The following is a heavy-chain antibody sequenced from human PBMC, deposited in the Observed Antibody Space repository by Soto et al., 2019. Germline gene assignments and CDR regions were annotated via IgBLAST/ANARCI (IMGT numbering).Heavy chain of an antibody. Sequence: QVQLVQSGAEVKKPGASVKVSCKASGYTFTSYGISWVRQAPGQGLEWMGWISAYNGNTNYAQKLQGRVTMTTDTSTSTAYMELRSLRSDDTAVYYCARTYYDILTGYHIPDNNWFDPWGQGTLVTVSS. CDR3: ARTYYDILTGYHIPDNNWFDP. J-gene: IGHJ5*02. CDR2: ISAYNGNT. D-gene: IGHD3-9*01. V-gene: IGHV1-18*01. CDR1: GYTFTSYG.